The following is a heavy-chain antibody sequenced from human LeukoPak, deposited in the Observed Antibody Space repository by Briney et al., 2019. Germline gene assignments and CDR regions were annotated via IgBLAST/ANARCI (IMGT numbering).Heavy chain of an antibody. V-gene: IGHV4-59*08. J-gene: IGHJ6*03. CDR1: GGSIGTYY. Sequence: SETLSLTCTVSGGSIGTYYWRWIRQSPGKGLEWIGYIYVTGTRYNPYLQSRVTISVDRSRNQFFLKMSSVIAADTAVYYCARHIGGGIEDMDVWGKGTRVIVSS. D-gene: IGHD3-16*02. CDR2: IYVTGT. CDR3: ARHIGGGIEDMDV.